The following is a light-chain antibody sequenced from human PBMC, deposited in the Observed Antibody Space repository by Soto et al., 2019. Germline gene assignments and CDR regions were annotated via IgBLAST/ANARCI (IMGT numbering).Light chain of an antibody. CDR2: GAS. Sequence: EIVLTQSPGTLSLSPGERATLSCRASQSVSSSYLAWYQQKPGQAPRLHIYGASSRATGIPDRFSGSGSGTDFTLTISRLEPEDFAVYYCQQYESSPWTFGQGTKVEIK. CDR3: QQYESSPWT. V-gene: IGKV3-20*01. J-gene: IGKJ1*01. CDR1: QSVSSSY.